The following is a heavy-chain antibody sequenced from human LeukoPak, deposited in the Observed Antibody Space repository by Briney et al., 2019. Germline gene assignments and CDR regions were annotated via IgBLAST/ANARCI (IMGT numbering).Heavy chain of an antibody. V-gene: IGHV4-59*01. D-gene: IGHD6-13*01. CDR3: ARGGQQLPTDY. CDR1: GGSISSYY. Sequence: PSETLSLTCTVSGGSISSYYWSWIRQPPGKGLEWIGYIYYSGSTNYDPSLKSRVTISVDTSKNQFSLKLSSVTAADTAVYYCARGGQQLPTDYWGQGTLVTVSS. J-gene: IGHJ4*02. CDR2: IYYSGST.